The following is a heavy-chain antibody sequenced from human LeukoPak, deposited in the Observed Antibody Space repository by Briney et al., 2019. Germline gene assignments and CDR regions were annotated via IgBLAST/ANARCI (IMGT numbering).Heavy chain of an antibody. CDR3: ARSDFWGTSYD. CDR1: GFTFSISC. D-gene: IGHD3-3*01. CDR2: INSDGSRT. Sequence: GGSLRLSCAASGFTFSISCIHWVRQSPGKGLRCVSRINSDGSRTNSADSVKGRFTISRANAKNTLYLQMNSLSAEDTAVYYCARSDFWGTSYDWGQGTLVTVSS. V-gene: IGHV3-74*01. J-gene: IGHJ4*02.